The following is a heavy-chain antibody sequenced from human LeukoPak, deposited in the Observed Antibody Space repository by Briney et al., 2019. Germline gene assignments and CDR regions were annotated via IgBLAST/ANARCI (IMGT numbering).Heavy chain of an antibody. Sequence: GGSLRLSCATSGFSFYNLAFHWVRQAPGKGLEWVAFIRYDGSNKYYADSVKGRFTISRDNSKNTLYLQMNSLRAEDTAVYYCAKDGYSYGSGAFDIWGQGTMVTVSS. CDR3: AKDGYSYGSGAFDI. V-gene: IGHV3-30*02. D-gene: IGHD5-18*01. J-gene: IGHJ3*02. CDR1: GFSFYNLA. CDR2: IRYDGSNK.